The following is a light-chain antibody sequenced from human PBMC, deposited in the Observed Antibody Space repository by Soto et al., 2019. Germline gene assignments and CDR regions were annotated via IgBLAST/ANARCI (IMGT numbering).Light chain of an antibody. J-gene: IGLJ3*02. CDR2: EVS. CDR1: SRDVGAYNY. Sequence: QSALTQAASVSGSPGQSITISCTGTSRDVGAYNYVSWYQQHPGKAPKLMIYEVSYRPSGVSNRFSGSKSGSTASLTISGLQAEDEADYFCSSYTSANTLVFGRGTKLTVL. CDR3: SSYTSANTLV. V-gene: IGLV2-14*01.